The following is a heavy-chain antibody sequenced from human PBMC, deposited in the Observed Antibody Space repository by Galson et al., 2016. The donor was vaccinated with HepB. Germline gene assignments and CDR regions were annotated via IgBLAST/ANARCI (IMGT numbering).Heavy chain of an antibody. CDR3: ARVVAVGGNPPFAFDY. CDR1: GFTFSSYA. Sequence: LRLSCAASGFTFSSYAMNWVRQAPGKGLEWVAGTSYNGNNKYYIDSVKGRFTISRDDSKNTVYLQMDGLRGDDTAVYYCARVVAVGGNPPFAFDYWGQGTLVTASS. CDR2: TSYNGNNK. J-gene: IGHJ4*02. V-gene: IGHV3-30*04. D-gene: IGHD1-26*01.